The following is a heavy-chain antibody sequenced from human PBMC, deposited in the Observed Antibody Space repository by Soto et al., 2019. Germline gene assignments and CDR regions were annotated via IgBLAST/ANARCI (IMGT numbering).Heavy chain of an antibody. Sequence: EVQLVESGGGLVQSGGSLRLSCAASGFTFSSYSMNWVRQAPGKGLEWVSYISSSGSTIYYADSVKGRFTISRDNAKNSLYLQMNSLRDEDTAVYYCARDLRMVYAIDFDYWGQGTLVTVSS. D-gene: IGHD2-8*01. CDR3: ARDLRMVYAIDFDY. CDR2: ISSSGSTI. CDR1: GFTFSSYS. V-gene: IGHV3-48*02. J-gene: IGHJ4*02.